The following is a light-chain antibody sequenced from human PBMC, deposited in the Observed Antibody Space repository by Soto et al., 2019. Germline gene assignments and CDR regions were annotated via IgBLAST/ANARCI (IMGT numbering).Light chain of an antibody. CDR2: DAS. J-gene: IGKJ1*01. Sequence: EIVMTQSPATLSVSPGESATLSCRASQSVSSNLAWHQQKPGQAPRILMYDASSRATGISARFSGSGSGTDFTLTISRLEPEDFAVYYCQQGGSSPRTFGQGTKVDIK. CDR1: QSVSSN. CDR3: QQGGSSPRT. V-gene: IGKV3-20*01.